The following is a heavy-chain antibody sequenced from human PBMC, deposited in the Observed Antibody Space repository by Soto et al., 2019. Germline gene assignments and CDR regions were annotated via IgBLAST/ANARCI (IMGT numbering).Heavy chain of an antibody. CDR3: ARDQSDYDILTGYLDY. CDR2: ISYDGSNK. V-gene: IGHV3-30-3*01. J-gene: IGHJ4*02. D-gene: IGHD3-9*01. CDR1: GFTFSSSA. Sequence: PGGSLRLSCAASGFTFSSSAMHGVRQAPGKGLEWVAVISYDGSNKYYADSVKGRFTISRDNSKNTLYLQMNSLRAEDTAVYYCARDQSDYDILTGYLDYWGQGP.